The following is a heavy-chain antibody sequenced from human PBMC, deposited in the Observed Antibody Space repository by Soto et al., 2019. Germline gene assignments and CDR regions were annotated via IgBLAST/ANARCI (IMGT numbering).Heavy chain of an antibody. V-gene: IGHV3-66*04. D-gene: IGHD5-18*01. CDR2: IYSGGST. CDR1: GVTVSNNY. Sequence: GASLRLSYPASGVTVSNNYMSWVRQAPGKGLEWGSVIYSGGSTYCADSVKGRFTISRDNSKNTLYLQMNSLRAEDTAVYYCARHGYNYGGGYFDYWGQGT. CDR3: ARHGYNYGGGYFDY. J-gene: IGHJ4*02.